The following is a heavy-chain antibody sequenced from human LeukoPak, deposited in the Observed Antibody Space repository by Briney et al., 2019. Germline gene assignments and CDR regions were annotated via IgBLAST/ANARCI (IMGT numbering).Heavy chain of an antibody. J-gene: IGHJ3*02. Sequence: SQTLSLTCTVSGGSISSGGYYWSWIRQPPGKGLEWIGYIYHSGSTYYNPSLKSRVTISVDRSKNQFSLKLSSVTAADTAVYYCARALTGFSSSSTYDAFDIWGQGTMVTVSS. D-gene: IGHD6-6*01. V-gene: IGHV4-30-2*01. CDR3: ARALTGFSSSSTYDAFDI. CDR2: IYHSGST. CDR1: GGSISSGGYY.